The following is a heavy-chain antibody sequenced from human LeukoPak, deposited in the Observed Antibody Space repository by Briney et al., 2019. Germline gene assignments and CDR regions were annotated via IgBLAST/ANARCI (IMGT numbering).Heavy chain of an antibody. J-gene: IGHJ4*02. CDR2: IGIDSGNT. CDR3: ARDHNYAFDN. D-gene: IGHD1-1*01. Sequence: QPGGSLRLSCTASGFPFIEYSMNWVRQAPGKGLEWISYIGIDSGNTKYADSVRGRFTISADKAKNSLYLQMNSLRVEDTAVYYCARDHNYAFDNWGQGTLVSVAS. V-gene: IGHV3-48*01. CDR1: GFPFIEYS.